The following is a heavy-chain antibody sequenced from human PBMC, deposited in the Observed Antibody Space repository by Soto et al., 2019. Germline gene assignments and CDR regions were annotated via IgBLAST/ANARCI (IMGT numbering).Heavy chain of an antibody. J-gene: IGHJ6*04. V-gene: IGHV3-74*01. CDR1: GFTFSPYY. D-gene: IGHD2-2*01. CDR3: ARGGCSSTSCLDV. Sequence: EVQLVESGGGLVQPGGSLRLSCAASGFTFSPYYMHWVRQVPGQGLVWVSYINSVGTTSYADSVRGRFTVSRDNAKNTLYLEMSSLTGEDTALYYCARGGCSSTSCLDVWGEGTTVTVSS. CDR2: INSVGTT.